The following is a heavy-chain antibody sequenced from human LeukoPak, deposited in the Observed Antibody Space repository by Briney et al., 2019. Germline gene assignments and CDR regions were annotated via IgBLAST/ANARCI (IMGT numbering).Heavy chain of an antibody. CDR1: RGTFSSYA. Sequence: SVKVSCKASRGTFSSYAISWVRQAPGQGLEWMGGIIPIFGTANYAQKFQGRVTITADESTSTAYMELSSLRSEDTAVYYCARSYDFWSGYSYYFDYWGREPWSPSPQ. J-gene: IGHJ4*02. CDR2: IIPIFGTA. CDR3: ARSYDFWSGYSYYFDY. V-gene: IGHV1-69*01. D-gene: IGHD3-3*01.